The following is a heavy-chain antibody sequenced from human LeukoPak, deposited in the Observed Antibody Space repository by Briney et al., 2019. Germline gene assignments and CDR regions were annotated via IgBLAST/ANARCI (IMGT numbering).Heavy chain of an antibody. V-gene: IGHV4-31*03. CDR3: ARDYSSSSGWFDP. D-gene: IGHD6-6*01. CDR2: IYYSGST. J-gene: IGHJ5*02. Sequence: PSETLSLTCTVSGGSLSSGGYYWSWIRQHPGKGLEWIGYIYYSGSTYYNPSLKSRVTISVDTSKNQFSLKLSSVTAADTAVYYCARDYSSSSGWFDPWGQGTLVTVSS. CDR1: GGSLSSGGYY.